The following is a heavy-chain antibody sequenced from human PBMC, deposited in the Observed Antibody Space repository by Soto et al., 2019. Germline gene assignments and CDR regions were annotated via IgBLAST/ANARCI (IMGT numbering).Heavy chain of an antibody. CDR1: GFTFSSYG. CDR2: ISYDGSNK. V-gene: IGHV3-30*03. J-gene: IGHJ6*02. D-gene: IGHD1-1*01. Sequence: GGSLRLSCAASGFTFSSYGMHWVRQAPGKGLGWVAVISYDGSNKYYADSVKGRFTISRDNSKNTLYLQMNSLRAEDTAVYYCARGTHTINYYYYYGMDVWGQGTTVTVSS. CDR3: ARGTHTINYYYYYGMDV.